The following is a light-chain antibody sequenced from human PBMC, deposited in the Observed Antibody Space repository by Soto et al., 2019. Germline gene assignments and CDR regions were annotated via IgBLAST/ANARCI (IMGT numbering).Light chain of an antibody. V-gene: IGLV2-14*01. CDR2: EVT. CDR3: CSYVTTPEI. CDR1: SSDVGAYDS. Sequence: SALTQPASVSGSPGQSITISCTGTSSDVGAYDSVSWYQHHPGKAPKLMIYEVTDRPSGVSNRFSGSKSGNTASLTISGLQAEDEADYYCCSYVTTPEIFGTGTKVTVL. J-gene: IGLJ1*01.